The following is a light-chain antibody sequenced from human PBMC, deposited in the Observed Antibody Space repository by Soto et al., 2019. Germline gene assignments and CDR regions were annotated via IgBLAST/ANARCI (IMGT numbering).Light chain of an antibody. V-gene: IGKV3-11*01. Sequence: EIVLTQSPATLSLSPGDIATLSCRASQSVSNYLAWFQQKPGQPPRLLIYGVSNRATGIPARFSGSGSGTDFTLTIGSLEPEDSSVYYCQQRDNWPRTFGQGTKVEIK. J-gene: IGKJ2*01. CDR1: QSVSNY. CDR3: QQRDNWPRT. CDR2: GVS.